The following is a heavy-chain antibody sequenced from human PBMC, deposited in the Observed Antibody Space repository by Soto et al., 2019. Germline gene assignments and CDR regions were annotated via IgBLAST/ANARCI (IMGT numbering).Heavy chain of an antibody. CDR2: IKSKTDGGTT. D-gene: IGHD3-10*01. Sequence: EVQLVESGGGLVKPGGSLRLSCAASGFTFSNAWMSWVRQAPGKGLEWVGRIKSKTDGGTTDYAAPVKGRFTISRDDSKNTLYLQMNSLKTEATAVYYCRVRGVIIYYYMDVWGKGTTVTVSS. V-gene: IGHV3-15*01. CDR1: GFTFSNAW. J-gene: IGHJ6*03. CDR3: RVRGVIIYYYMDV.